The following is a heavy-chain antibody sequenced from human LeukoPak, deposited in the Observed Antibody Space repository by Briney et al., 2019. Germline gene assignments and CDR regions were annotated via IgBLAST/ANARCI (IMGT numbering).Heavy chain of an antibody. D-gene: IGHD6-19*01. V-gene: IGHV3-66*01. CDR1: GFTVSSNY. J-gene: IGHJ4*02. Sequence: GGSLRLSCAASGFTVSSNYMSWVRQAPGKGLEWVSVIYSGGNTYYADSVKGRFTISRDNSKNTLYLQMSSLRAEDTAVYYCVTLAVAGYWGQGTLVTVSS. CDR2: IYSGGNT. CDR3: VTLAVAGY.